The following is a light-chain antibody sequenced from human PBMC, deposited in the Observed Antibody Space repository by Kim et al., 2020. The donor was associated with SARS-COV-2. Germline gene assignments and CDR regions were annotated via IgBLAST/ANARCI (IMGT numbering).Light chain of an antibody. CDR3: QQRYNWPLT. V-gene: IGKV3-11*01. J-gene: IGKJ4*01. Sequence: CSPVQRPTLSHRASHSVGNSLAWFQHTPGHAPRLLIFETSGRATGIPARFSGSGSGTAFTLTISSLEPEDFAVYYCQQRYNWPLTFGGGTKVDIK. CDR1: HSVGNS. CDR2: ETS.